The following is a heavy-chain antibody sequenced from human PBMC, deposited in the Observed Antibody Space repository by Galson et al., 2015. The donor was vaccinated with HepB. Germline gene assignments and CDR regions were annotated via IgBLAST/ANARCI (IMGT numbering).Heavy chain of an antibody. CDR3: ARDSTYDSYWYFDL. Sequence: SLRLSCAASGFTFSSYWMSWVRQAPGKGLEWVANIKQDGSEKYYVDSVKGRFTISRDNAKNSLYLQMNSLRAEDTAVYYCARDSTYDSYWYFDLWGRGTLVTVSS. CDR2: IKQDGSEK. D-gene: IGHD5-12*01. V-gene: IGHV3-7*03. CDR1: GFTFSSYW. J-gene: IGHJ2*01.